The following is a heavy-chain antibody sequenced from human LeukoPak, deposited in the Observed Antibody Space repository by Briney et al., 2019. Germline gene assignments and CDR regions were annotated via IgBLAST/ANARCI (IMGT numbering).Heavy chain of an antibody. CDR3: AASIALTGNFFDY. J-gene: IGHJ4*02. D-gene: IGHD6-19*01. CDR1: GYTFTGYY. Sequence: ASVKVSCKTSGYTFTGYYIHWVRQAPGQGLEWMGRINPKRGGTDYAQKFQGRVTMTRDTSISTAYMELSRLRSDDTAVYYCAASIALTGNFFDYWGQGTLVTVSS. V-gene: IGHV1-2*06. CDR2: INPKRGGT.